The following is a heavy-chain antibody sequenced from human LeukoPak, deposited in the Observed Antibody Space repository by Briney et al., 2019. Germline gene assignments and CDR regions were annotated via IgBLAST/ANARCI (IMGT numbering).Heavy chain of an antibody. CDR2: INHSGST. Sequence: SETLSLTCAVYGGSFSGYYWSWIRQPPGKGLEWIGEINHSGSTNYNPSLKSRVTISVDTSKNQLSLKLSSVTAADTAVYYCARSRRQWLVNWFDPWGQGTLVTVSS. CDR3: ARSRRQWLVNWFDP. D-gene: IGHD6-19*01. V-gene: IGHV4-34*01. CDR1: GGSFSGYY. J-gene: IGHJ5*02.